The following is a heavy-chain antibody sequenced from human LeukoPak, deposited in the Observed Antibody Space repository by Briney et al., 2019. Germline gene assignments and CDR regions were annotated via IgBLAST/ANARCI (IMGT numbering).Heavy chain of an antibody. CDR1: GFTFSSYA. V-gene: IGHV3-23*01. J-gene: IGHJ4*02. Sequence: GGSLRLSCAASGFTFSSYAMSWVRQAPGKGLEWVSAISGSGGSTYYADSVKGRFTISRDNSKNTLYLQMNSLRAEDTAVYYCAKDISRYFDWLLSTPDFDYWGQGTLVTVSS. CDR2: ISGSGGST. D-gene: IGHD3-9*01. CDR3: AKDISRYFDWLLSTPDFDY.